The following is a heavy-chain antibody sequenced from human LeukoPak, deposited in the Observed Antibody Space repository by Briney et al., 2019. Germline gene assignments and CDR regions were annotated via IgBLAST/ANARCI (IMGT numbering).Heavy chain of an antibody. Sequence: SETLSLTRAVYGGSFSGYYWSWIRQPPGKGLEWIGEINHSGSTNYNSSLKSRVTKSIDTSKNQFSRKLSAVTAADTAAYYCARVGAQRLAPDSWGQGTLVTVSS. V-gene: IGHV4-34*01. CDR1: GGSFSGYY. D-gene: IGHD6-25*01. CDR3: ARVGAQRLAPDS. CDR2: INHSGST. J-gene: IGHJ4*02.